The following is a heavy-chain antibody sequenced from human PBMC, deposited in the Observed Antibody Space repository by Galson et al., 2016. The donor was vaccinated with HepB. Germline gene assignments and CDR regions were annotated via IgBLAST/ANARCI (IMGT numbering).Heavy chain of an antibody. J-gene: IGHJ6*04. CDR1: GFTFSDYY. V-gene: IGHV3-11*01. Sequence: SLRLSCAAPGFTFSDYYMNWIRQAPGKGLEWVSYISGTGGTIYYTDSVKGRFTISRDNAKNSLFLRMNSLRAEDTAVYYCAREIKKIEVRPSGRYYHYIMDVWGKGTTVTVSS. CDR2: ISGTGGTI. CDR3: AREIKKIEVRPSGRYYHYIMDV. D-gene: IGHD6-6*01.